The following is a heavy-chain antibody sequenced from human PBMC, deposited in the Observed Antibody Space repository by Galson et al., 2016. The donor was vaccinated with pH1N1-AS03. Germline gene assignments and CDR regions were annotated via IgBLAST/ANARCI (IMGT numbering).Heavy chain of an antibody. V-gene: IGHV4-61*08. Sequence: SETLSLTCTVSGGSSSEYSSSEYYWNWIRQPPGQGLEWIGYTHISGKINYNPSLKSRVTISLDTSKNQFSLKLSSVTAADTAVYYCARHDYGDYVGWFDPWGQGTPVTVSS. CDR3: ARHDYGDYVGWFDP. D-gene: IGHD4-17*01. J-gene: IGHJ5*02. CDR2: THISGKI. CDR1: GGSSSEYSSSEYY.